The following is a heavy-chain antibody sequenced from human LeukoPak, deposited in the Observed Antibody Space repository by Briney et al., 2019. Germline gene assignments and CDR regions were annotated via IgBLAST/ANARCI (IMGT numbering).Heavy chain of an antibody. Sequence: PGGSLRLSCAASGFTFDDYTMHWVRQAPGKGLEWVSLISWDGGSTYYADSVKGRFTISRDNAKNSLYLQMNSLRAEDTAVYYCARGLYSSTTYYFDYWGQGTLVTVSS. CDR1: GFTFDDYT. CDR3: ARGLYSSTTYYFDY. CDR2: ISWDGGST. D-gene: IGHD6-13*01. J-gene: IGHJ4*02. V-gene: IGHV3-43*01.